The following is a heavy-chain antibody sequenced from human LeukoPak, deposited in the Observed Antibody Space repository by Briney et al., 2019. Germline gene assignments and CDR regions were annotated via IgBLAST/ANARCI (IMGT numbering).Heavy chain of an antibody. Sequence: GGSLRLSCTVSGFTVSSNYMSWVRQAPGKGLEWVSVIYSGGSTYYADSVKGRFTISRDNSKNTLYLQMNSLRAEDTAVYYCARDTPYYYDSSGYSASWGQGTLVTVSS. J-gene: IGHJ5*02. CDR3: ARDTPYYYDSSGYSAS. CDR2: IYSGGST. D-gene: IGHD3-22*01. CDR1: GFTVSSNY. V-gene: IGHV3-53*01.